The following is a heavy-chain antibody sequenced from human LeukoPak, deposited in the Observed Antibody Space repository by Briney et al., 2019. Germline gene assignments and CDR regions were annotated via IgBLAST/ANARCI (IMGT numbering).Heavy chain of an antibody. V-gene: IGHV4-30-4*08. CDR2: IYYSGST. CDR3: ARGDLYSSSWYN. Sequence: PSETLSLTCTVSGGSISSGDNYWSWIRQPPGKGLEWIGYIYYSGSTYYNPSLKSRVTISVDTSKSQFSLKLSSVTAADTAVYYCARGDLYSSSWYNWGQGTLVTVSS. J-gene: IGHJ4*02. CDR1: GGSISSGDNY. D-gene: IGHD6-13*01.